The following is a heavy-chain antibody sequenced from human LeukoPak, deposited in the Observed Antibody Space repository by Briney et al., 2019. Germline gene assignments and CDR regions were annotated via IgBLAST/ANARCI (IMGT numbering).Heavy chain of an antibody. J-gene: IGHJ4*02. D-gene: IGHD5-18*01. CDR3: AKDRYSYAFEYSDS. V-gene: IGHV3-30*18. CDR2: ISNDGSKK. Sequence: GGSLRLSCAASGFTFSSYGMHWVRQAPGKGREWVAVISNDGSKKYYADSVKGRFTISRDNSKNTLSLQVSSLRAEDTAVYYCAKDRYSYAFEYSDSWGQGTLVTVSS. CDR1: GFTFSSYG.